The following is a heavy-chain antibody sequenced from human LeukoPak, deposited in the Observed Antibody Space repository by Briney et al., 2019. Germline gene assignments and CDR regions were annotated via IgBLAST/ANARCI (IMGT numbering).Heavy chain of an antibody. CDR1: GGSISSHF. Sequence: SETLSLTRTVSGGSISSHFWSWIRRPPGKGLEWIAYIYYSGSTDYSGSTDYNPSLKSRVTISVGTSKKQFSLKLSSVTAGDTAVYYCARQTMTTADAFDIWGQGTMVTVSS. CDR3: ARQTMTTADAFDI. V-gene: IGHV4-59*08. CDR2: IYYSGSTDYSGST. D-gene: IGHD4-17*01. J-gene: IGHJ3*02.